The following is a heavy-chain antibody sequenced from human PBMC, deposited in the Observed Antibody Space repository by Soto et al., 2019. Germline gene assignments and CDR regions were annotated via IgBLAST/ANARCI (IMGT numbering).Heavy chain of an antibody. J-gene: IGHJ5*02. Sequence: SETLSLTCTVSGGSISSYYWSWIRQPPGKGLEWIGYIYYSGSTNYNPSLKSRVTISVDTSKNQFSLKLSSVTAEDTAVYYCARDRESFWKNWFDPWGQGTLVTVSS. CDR2: IYYSGST. D-gene: IGHD3-3*01. V-gene: IGHV4-59*01. CDR1: GGSISSYY. CDR3: ARDRESFWKNWFDP.